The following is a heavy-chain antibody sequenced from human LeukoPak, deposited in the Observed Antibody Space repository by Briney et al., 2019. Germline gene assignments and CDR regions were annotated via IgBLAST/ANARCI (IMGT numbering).Heavy chain of an antibody. CDR3: ARDVARYLSGENAFDI. D-gene: IGHD3-10*01. CDR1: GFTFSDYY. J-gene: IGHJ3*02. Sequence: GGSLRLSCAASGFTFSDYYMSWIRQAPGKGLEWVSYISSSGSTIYYADSVKGRFTISRDNAKNSLYLQMNSLRAEDTAVYYCARDVARYLSGENAFDIWGQGTMVTVSS. V-gene: IGHV3-11*04. CDR2: ISSSGSTI.